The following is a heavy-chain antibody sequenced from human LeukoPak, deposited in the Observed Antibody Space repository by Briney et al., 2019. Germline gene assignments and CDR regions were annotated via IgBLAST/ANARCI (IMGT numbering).Heavy chain of an antibody. Sequence: PSETLSLTCAVSGGSISSGGYSWSWIRQPPGKGLEWIGYIYHSGSTYYNPSLKSRVTISVDRSKNQFSLKLSSVTAADTAVYYCARVSSGSYFDYWGQGTLVTVSS. D-gene: IGHD1-26*01. V-gene: IGHV4-30-2*01. J-gene: IGHJ4*02. CDR1: GGSISSGGYS. CDR3: ARVSSGSYFDY. CDR2: IYHSGST.